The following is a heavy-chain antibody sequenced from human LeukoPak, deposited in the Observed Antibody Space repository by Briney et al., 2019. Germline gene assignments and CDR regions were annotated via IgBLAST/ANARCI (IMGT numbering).Heavy chain of an antibody. CDR2: IYYSGST. V-gene: IGHV4-59*01. D-gene: IGHD3-9*01. J-gene: IGHJ4*02. Sequence: PSETLSLTCTVSGGSISSYYWSWIRQPPGKGLEWIGYIYYSGSTNYNPSLKSRVTISVDTSKNQFSLKLSSVTAADTAVYYCARGLRSWLYYFDYWGQGTLVTVSS. CDR1: GGSISSYY. CDR3: ARGLRSWLYYFDY.